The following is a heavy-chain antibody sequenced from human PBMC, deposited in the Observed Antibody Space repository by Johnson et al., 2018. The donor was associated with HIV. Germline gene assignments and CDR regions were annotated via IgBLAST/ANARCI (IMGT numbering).Heavy chain of an antibody. CDR1: GFTFSSYW. V-gene: IGHV3-74*01. D-gene: IGHD3-16*02. Sequence: VQLVESGGGLVQPGGSLRLSCAASGFTFSSYWMHWVRQAPGKGLVWVSRINSAGSSTSYADSVKGRFTISRDNAKNTLYLQMNSLRAEDTAVYYCARDYSDYVWGSYRFGAFDIWGQGTMVTVSS. J-gene: IGHJ3*02. CDR2: INSAGSST. CDR3: ARDYSDYVWGSYRFGAFDI.